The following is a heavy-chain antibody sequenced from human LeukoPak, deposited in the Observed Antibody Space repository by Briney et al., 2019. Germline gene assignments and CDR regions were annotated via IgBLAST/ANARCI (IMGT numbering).Heavy chain of an antibody. D-gene: IGHD2-21*01. Sequence: PSQTLSLTCAVSVGSISSGDYYWSWIRQHPGKGLEWIGYIYYNGRTYLNPSLESRVTISVDTSKNQFSLRLSSVTAADTAVYYCARHRGGGLWFFDFWGQGTLVTVSS. CDR1: VGSISSGDYY. J-gene: IGHJ4*02. CDR2: IYYNGRT. V-gene: IGHV4-31*11. CDR3: ARHRGGGLWFFDF.